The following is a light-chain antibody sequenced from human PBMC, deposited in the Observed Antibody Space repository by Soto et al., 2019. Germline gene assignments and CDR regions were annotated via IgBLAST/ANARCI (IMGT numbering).Light chain of an antibody. CDR3: AAWDDSLNGVV. J-gene: IGLJ2*01. CDR1: RSNIGSHT. Sequence: QSVLTQPPSASGTPGQRVTISCSGSRSNIGSHTVNWYQQLPGTAPRLLIYNTYYRPSGVPDRFSGSKSGTSASLAISGLPSEDEADYYCAAWDDSLNGVVFGGGTKLTVL. CDR2: NTY. V-gene: IGLV1-44*01.